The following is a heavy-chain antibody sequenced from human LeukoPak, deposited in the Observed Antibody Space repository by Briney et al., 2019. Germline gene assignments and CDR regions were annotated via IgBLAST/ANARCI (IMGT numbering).Heavy chain of an antibody. J-gene: IGHJ4*02. CDR1: GFTFSSYE. V-gene: IGHV3-48*03. Sequence: GGSLRLSCAASGFTFSSYEMHWVRQAPGKGLEWVSYISSSGSTKYYADSVKGRFTISRDNAKNSLYLQLNSPRAEDTALYYCAREWFQIHAFDSWGQATLVTVSS. CDR3: AREWFQIHAFDS. CDR2: ISSSGSTK. D-gene: IGHD3-10*01.